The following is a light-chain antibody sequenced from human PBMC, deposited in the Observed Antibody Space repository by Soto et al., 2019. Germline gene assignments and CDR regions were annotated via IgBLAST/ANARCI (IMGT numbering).Light chain of an antibody. Sequence: DIQTTHSPPTLSASVGDRVTITCRASQPISSWLAWYHQKPGKDPKLLIYDDSNLESGVPSRFSGSGSGTDFTLTISSLQPEDFGIYYCQQYENYWTFGQGTKVDIK. CDR2: DDS. J-gene: IGKJ1*01. CDR1: QPISSW. CDR3: QQYENYWT. V-gene: IGKV1-5*01.